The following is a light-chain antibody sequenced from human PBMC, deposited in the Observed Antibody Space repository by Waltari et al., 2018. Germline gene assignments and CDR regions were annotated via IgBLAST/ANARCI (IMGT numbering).Light chain of an antibody. CDR3: QQYNNWRGT. Sequence: ETVMTQSPATLSVSPGERATLSCRASQSVSSNLAWYQQKPGQAPRLLIYGASTRATGIPARFSGSGSGTEFTLTISSLQSEGFAVYYCQQYNNWRGTFGQGTKLEI. J-gene: IGKJ2*01. CDR2: GAS. CDR1: QSVSSN. V-gene: IGKV3-15*01.